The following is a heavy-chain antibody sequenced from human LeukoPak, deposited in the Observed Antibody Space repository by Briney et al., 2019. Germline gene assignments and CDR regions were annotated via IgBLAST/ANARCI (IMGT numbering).Heavy chain of an antibody. CDR2: ISGSGDIT. D-gene: IGHD4-11*01. CDR1: GFTFSSYA. CDR3: AKVHSNYLQLFDY. J-gene: IGHJ4*02. V-gene: IGHV3-23*01. Sequence: GGSLRLSCAASGFTFSSYAMSWVRQAPGKGLEWVSAISGSGDITYYADSVKGRFTISRDNSKNTLYLQMNSLRAEDTAVYYCAKVHSNYLQLFDYWGQGTLVTVSS.